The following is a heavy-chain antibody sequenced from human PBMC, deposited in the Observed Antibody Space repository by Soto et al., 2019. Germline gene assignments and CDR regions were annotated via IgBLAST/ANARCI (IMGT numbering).Heavy chain of an antibody. CDR3: ARDPPPPDY. CDR2: IYQSGST. CDR1: GDSISSGGYS. Sequence: SETLSLTCAVSGDSISSGGYSWTWIRQPPGKGLEWIGHIYQSGSTLYNPSLESRVTISVDKSKNQFSLELSSVTAADTAVYYCARDPPPPDYWGQGTLVTVSS. V-gene: IGHV4-30-2*01. J-gene: IGHJ4*02.